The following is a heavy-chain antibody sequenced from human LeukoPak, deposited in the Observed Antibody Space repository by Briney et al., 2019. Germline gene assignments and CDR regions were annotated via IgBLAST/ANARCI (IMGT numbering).Heavy chain of an antibody. J-gene: IGHJ4*02. CDR2: IYYRGST. V-gene: IGHV4-59*12. Sequence: SETLSLTCTFSGDSISSYYWSWIRQPTGKGLEWIGYIYYRGSTNYNPSLKSRVTMSVDTSKNQFSLKLSSVTAADTAVYYCARGDWLLSPFDYWGQGTLVTVSS. CDR3: ARGDWLLSPFDY. D-gene: IGHD3-9*01. CDR1: GDSISSYY.